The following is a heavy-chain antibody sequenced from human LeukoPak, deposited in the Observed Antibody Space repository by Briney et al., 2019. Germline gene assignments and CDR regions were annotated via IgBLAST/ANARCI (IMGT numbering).Heavy chain of an antibody. CDR3: ARGRPNYDILTGYYKAYYYGMDV. Sequence: SETLSLTCTVSGGSVSSGSYYWSWIRQPPGKGLEWIGYIYYSGSTNYNPSLKSRVTISVDTSKNQFSLKLSSVTAADTAVYYCARGRPNYDILTGYYKAYYYGMDVWGQGTTVTVSS. CDR2: IYYSGST. CDR1: GGSVSSGSYY. V-gene: IGHV4-61*01. D-gene: IGHD3-9*01. J-gene: IGHJ6*02.